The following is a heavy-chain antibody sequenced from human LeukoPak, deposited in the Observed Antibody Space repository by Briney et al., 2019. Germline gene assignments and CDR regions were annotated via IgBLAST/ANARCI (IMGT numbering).Heavy chain of an antibody. Sequence: GGSLRLSCADSEFTFSRFVVHWVRQAPGKGLEWVAVISYDGSNKYYADSVKGRVTISRDNSKNTLYLQMNSLRIEDTAVYYCARDLAGLVVVPAEGPVGCYGMDVWGQGTTVTVSS. CDR3: ARDLAGLVVVPAEGPVGCYGMDV. CDR1: EFTFSRFV. J-gene: IGHJ6*02. CDR2: ISYDGSNK. V-gene: IGHV3-30-3*01. D-gene: IGHD2-15*01.